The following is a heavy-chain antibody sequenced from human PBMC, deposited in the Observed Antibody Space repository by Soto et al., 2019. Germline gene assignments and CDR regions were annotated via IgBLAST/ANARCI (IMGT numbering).Heavy chain of an antibody. CDR3: ARQRPTDGRWEFANCYGMDV. V-gene: IGHV4-34*12. Sequence: LSLTCAVYGGSFSAYYWSWVRQPPGKGLEWIGEIIHSESTKYNPSLKSRVTISVDTSKNQFSLKLSSVTAADTAVYYCARQRPTDGRWEFANCYGMDVWGQGTPVTVSS. J-gene: IGHJ6*02. D-gene: IGHD1-26*01. CDR2: IIHSEST. CDR1: GGSFSAYY.